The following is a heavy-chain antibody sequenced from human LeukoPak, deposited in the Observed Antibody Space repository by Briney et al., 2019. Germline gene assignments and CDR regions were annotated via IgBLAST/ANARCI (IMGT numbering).Heavy chain of an antibody. CDR1: GFTFTSSA. J-gene: IGHJ6*04. CDR3: AAAVVPAAVYYYYGMDV. D-gene: IGHD2-2*01. V-gene: IGHV1-58*01. Sequence: GTSVKVSCKASGFTFTSSAVQWVRQARRQRLEWIGWIVVGSGNTNYAQKFQERVTITRDMSTSTAYMELSSLRSEDTAVYYCAAAVVPAAVYYYYGMDVWGKGTTVTVSS. CDR2: IVVGSGNT.